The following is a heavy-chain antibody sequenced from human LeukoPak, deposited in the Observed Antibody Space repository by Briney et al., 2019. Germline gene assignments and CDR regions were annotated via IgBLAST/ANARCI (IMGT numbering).Heavy chain of an antibody. Sequence: GTSLRLSCTASGFTLSAYALHWVRQAPGKGLEWVAVISHDESNYYYAESVKGRFSISRDDSKNTLVLQMNSLTTEDAGVYYCARARTGSYYSPFEYWGPGTLVTVSS. CDR1: GFTLSAYA. J-gene: IGHJ1*01. CDR2: ISHDESNY. V-gene: IGHV3-30*04. D-gene: IGHD1-26*01. CDR3: ARARTGSYYSPFEY.